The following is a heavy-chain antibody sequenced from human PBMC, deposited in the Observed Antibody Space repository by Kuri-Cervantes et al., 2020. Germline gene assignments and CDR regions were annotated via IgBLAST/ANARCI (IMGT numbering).Heavy chain of an antibody. Sequence: GGSLRLSCAASGFTFDTYAMTWVRQAPGKGLEWVSAISASGFNTNYADSVKGRFTISRDISKNTLYLQMNRLRAGDTAVYYCAKDGTSTGWYDYALDIWGQGTMVTV. CDR1: GFTFDTYA. CDR2: ISASGFNT. D-gene: IGHD6-19*01. CDR3: AKDGTSTGWYDYALDI. J-gene: IGHJ3*02. V-gene: IGHV3-23*01.